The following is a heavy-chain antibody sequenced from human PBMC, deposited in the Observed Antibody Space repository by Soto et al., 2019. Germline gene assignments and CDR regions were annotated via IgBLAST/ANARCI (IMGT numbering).Heavy chain of an antibody. J-gene: IGHJ6*03. CDR2: ISGSGGST. D-gene: IGHD2-2*01. CDR3: AKNLKLSCSSTSCYDHYYYMDV. V-gene: IGHV3-23*01. CDR1: GFTFSSYA. Sequence: EVQLLESGGGLVQPGGSLRLSCAASGFTFSSYAMSWVRQAPGKGLEWVSAISGSGGSTYYADSVKGRFTISRDNSKNTLYLQMISLSAEDTAVYYCAKNLKLSCSSTSCYDHYYYMDVSGKGTTVTVSS.